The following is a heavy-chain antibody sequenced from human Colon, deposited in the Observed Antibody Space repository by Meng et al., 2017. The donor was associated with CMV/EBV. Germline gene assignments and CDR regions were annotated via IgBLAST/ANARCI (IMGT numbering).Heavy chain of an antibody. CDR3: AKDRAYCGSFSCSPNYFDG. V-gene: IGHV3-11*01. CDR1: GFTFSDYY. Sequence: GESLKISCAASGFTFSDYYMTWVRQAPGKGLEWLSYISIRDSTIYYADSVKGRFTISRDNSKNTLYLRMIDLRAEDTAMYYCAKDRAYCGSFSCSPNYFDGWGQGNLVTVSS. J-gene: IGHJ4*02. CDR2: ISIRDSTI. D-gene: IGHD2-21*01.